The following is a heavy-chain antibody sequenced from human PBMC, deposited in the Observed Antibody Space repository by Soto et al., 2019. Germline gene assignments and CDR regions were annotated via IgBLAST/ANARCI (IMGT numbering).Heavy chain of an antibody. D-gene: IGHD6-13*01. CDR1: GGSFSGYY. J-gene: IGHJ6*02. CDR3: ARGRGSSSWYGYYYYYGMDV. CDR2: INHIGST. Sequence: SETQSLTYAVYGGSFSGYYWSWIRQPPGKGLEWTGEINHIGSTNYNPSLKSRVTISVDTSKNQFSLKLSSVTAADTAVYYCARGRGSSSWYGYYYYYGMDVWGQGTTVTVSS. V-gene: IGHV4-34*01.